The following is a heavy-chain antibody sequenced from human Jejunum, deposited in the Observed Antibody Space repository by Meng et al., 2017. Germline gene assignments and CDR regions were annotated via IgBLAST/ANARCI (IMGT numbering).Heavy chain of an antibody. Sequence: GESLKISCAASGITFSNYAMSWVRQAPGKGLERVSAISGSGSNTYYADSVEGRFTVSRDNSKNTLYLQMNSLRAEDTAVYYCARAIVRGINYYGMDVWGQGTTVTVSS. CDR3: ARAIVRGINYYGMDV. V-gene: IGHV3-23*01. D-gene: IGHD3-10*01. CDR2: ISGSGSNT. CDR1: GITFSNYA. J-gene: IGHJ6*02.